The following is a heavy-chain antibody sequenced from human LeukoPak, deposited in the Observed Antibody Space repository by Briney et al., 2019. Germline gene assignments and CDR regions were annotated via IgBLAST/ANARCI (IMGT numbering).Heavy chain of an antibody. D-gene: IGHD3-22*01. V-gene: IGHV3-74*01. CDR2: ISGDEIWT. CDR1: GFTLSNHW. Sequence: GGSLRLSCAASGFTLSNHWMHWVRQVPGKGLVWVSRISGDEIWTSYADSVKGRFIISRDNAKDTLCLQMNSLRTEDTAVYYCAREYNSGPKQTDAFDIWGQGTMVTVSS. J-gene: IGHJ3*02. CDR3: AREYNSGPKQTDAFDI.